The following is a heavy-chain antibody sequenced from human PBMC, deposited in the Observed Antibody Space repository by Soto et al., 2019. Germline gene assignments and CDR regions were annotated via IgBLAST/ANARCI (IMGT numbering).Heavy chain of an antibody. CDR2: MNPNSGDT. J-gene: IGHJ4*02. V-gene: IGHV1-8*01. Sequence: QVQLVQSGAEVKKPGASVKVPCKASGYTFTSYDINWVRQATGQGLEWMGRMNPNSGDTGLAQKFQGRITMTRNTSITTAYMELSSLRSEDTAVYYCARDGSKIDGYGVQLGYWGQGTVVSVSS. D-gene: IGHD4-17*01. CDR1: GYTFTSYD. CDR3: ARDGSKIDGYGVQLGY.